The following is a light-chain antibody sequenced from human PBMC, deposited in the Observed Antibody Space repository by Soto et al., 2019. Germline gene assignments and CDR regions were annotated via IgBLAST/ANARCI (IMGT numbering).Light chain of an antibody. CDR3: QQYNDNWT. CDR1: QSISSW. J-gene: IGKJ1*01. Sequence: DIQMTQSPSTLSASVGDRVTMTCRASQSISSWLAWYQQKPGQAPKLLIYKASTLQSGVPSRFSGSGSGTEFTLAISSLQPDDSATYYCQQYNDNWTFGQGTKVEIK. CDR2: KAS. V-gene: IGKV1-5*03.